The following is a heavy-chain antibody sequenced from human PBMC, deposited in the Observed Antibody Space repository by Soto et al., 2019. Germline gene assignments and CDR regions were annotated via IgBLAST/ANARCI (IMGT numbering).Heavy chain of an antibody. J-gene: IGHJ2*01. V-gene: IGHV5-10-1*03. CDR3: ARTDFGVGGRRHWYSDL. CDR2: IDPEDSNT. D-gene: IGHD4-17*01. Sequence: VQLEQSGGEVKKPGEALTISCKGFGYRFTSYWISWVRQMPGKGLEWMGRIDPEDSNTRYSPSFQGQVTMSADTSTSTVHLRWSSLQASDTAIYYCARTDFGVGGRRHWYSDLWGRGTLVTVSS. CDR1: GYRFTSYW.